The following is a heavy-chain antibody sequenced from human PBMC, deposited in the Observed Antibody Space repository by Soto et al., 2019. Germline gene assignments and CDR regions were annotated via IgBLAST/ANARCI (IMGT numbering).Heavy chain of an antibody. CDR2: ISGSGGST. CDR1: GFTFSSYA. J-gene: IGHJ4*02. CDR3: AKGDYGSGSYPFDY. Sequence: GGSLRLSCAASGFTFSSYAMSWVRQAPGKGLEWVSAISGSGGSTYYADSVKGRFTISRDNSKNTLDLQMNSLRVEDPDVYYCAKGDYGSGSYPFDYWGQGTLVTVSS. D-gene: IGHD3-10*01. V-gene: IGHV3-23*01.